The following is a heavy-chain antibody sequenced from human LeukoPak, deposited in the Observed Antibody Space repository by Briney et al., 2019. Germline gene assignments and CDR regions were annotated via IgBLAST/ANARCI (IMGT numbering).Heavy chain of an antibody. Sequence: GGSLRLSCAASGFTVSSNYMNWVRQAPGKGLEWVSIIYSGDDTYYADSVKGRFTISRDNSKNTLYLQMNSLRAEDTAVYYCARAVSGWQAIDYWGQGTLVTVSS. CDR1: GFTVSSNY. V-gene: IGHV3-66*01. CDR3: ARAVSGWQAIDY. CDR2: IYSGDDT. J-gene: IGHJ4*02. D-gene: IGHD6-19*01.